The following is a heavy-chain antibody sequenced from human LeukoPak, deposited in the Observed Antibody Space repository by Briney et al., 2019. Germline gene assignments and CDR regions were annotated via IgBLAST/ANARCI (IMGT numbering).Heavy chain of an antibody. CDR3: ARSAVTSNDY. Sequence: GASVQVSCKASGYTLTGYDIHWVRQATGQGLAWMGWINPNSRDTNYVQKFQGRVTMTRDKSISTAYMEVSSLRSDDTAMYYCARSAVTSNDYWGQGTLVTVSS. CDR2: INPNSRDT. CDR1: GYTLTGYD. J-gene: IGHJ4*02. V-gene: IGHV1-2*02. D-gene: IGHD4-17*01.